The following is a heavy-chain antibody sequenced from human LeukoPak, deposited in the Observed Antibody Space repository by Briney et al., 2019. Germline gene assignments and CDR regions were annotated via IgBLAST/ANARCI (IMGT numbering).Heavy chain of an antibody. CDR2: ISDSGGST. J-gene: IGHJ4*02. V-gene: IGHV3-23*01. CDR3: ARRLGAVAGSFDY. D-gene: IGHD6-19*01. CDR1: GFTFSSYG. Sequence: GGSLRLSCAASGFTFSSYGMSWVRQAPGKGLEWVSAISDSGGSTYYADSVKGRFTISRDNSKNTLYLQMNSLRAEDTAVYYCARRLGAVAGSFDYWGQGTLVTVSS.